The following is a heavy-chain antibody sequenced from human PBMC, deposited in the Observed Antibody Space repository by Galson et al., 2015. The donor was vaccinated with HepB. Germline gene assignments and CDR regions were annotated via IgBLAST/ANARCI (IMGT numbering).Heavy chain of an antibody. CDR3: ARGPEKIIVVVIAGTPTSYYMDV. CDR1: GYTFTDYH. Sequence: SVKVSCKASGYTFTDYHLHWVRQVPGQGLEWMGRIHPNSGATNYVQSFQGRVTMTRDTSINTVYMDLSRLTSDDTAVYYCARGPEKIIVVVIAGTPTSYYMDVWGKGTTVTVS. J-gene: IGHJ6*03. CDR2: IHPNSGAT. V-gene: IGHV1-2*06. D-gene: IGHD2-15*01.